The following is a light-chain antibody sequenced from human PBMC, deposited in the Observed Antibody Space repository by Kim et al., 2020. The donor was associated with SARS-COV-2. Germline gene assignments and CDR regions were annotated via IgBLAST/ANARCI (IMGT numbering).Light chain of an antibody. CDR3: LQHNRYPRT. J-gene: IGKJ1*01. V-gene: IGKV1-17*01. Sequence: DIQMTQSPSSLSASVGDRVTITCRASQGIRKDLGWYQQKPGKAPRQLIYAASKLQSGVQSRFSGSGSGTEFTLTISSLQPEDFATYYCLQHNRYPRTFGQGTKVDIK. CDR2: AAS. CDR1: QGIRKD.